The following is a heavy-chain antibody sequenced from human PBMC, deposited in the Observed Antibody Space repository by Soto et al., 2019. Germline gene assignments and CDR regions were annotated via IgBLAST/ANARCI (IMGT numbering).Heavy chain of an antibody. CDR1: GGSFSGYY. J-gene: IGHJ1*01. CDR2: INHSGST. CDR3: ARGMTDPPDYYDSSGYDPAEYFQH. D-gene: IGHD3-22*01. Sequence: SETLSLTCAVYGGSFSGYYWSWIRQPPGKGLEWIGEINHSGSTNYNPSLKSRVTISVDTSKNQFSLKLSSVTAADTAVYYCARGMTDPPDYYDSSGYDPAEYFQHWGQGTLVTVSS. V-gene: IGHV4-34*01.